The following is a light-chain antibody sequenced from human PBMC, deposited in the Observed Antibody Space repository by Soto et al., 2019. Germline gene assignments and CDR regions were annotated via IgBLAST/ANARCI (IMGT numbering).Light chain of an antibody. J-gene: IGKJ1*01. CDR1: QGISIY. Sequence: AIRMTQSPSSLSASTGDRVTVTWRASQGISIYLAWYQQKPGKAPKLLIYAASTLQSGVPSRFSGSGSPTDFTLTISCLQSDDFATYYCQQYYSYPRTFGQGLNVHI. V-gene: IGKV1-8*01. CDR3: QQYYSYPRT. CDR2: AAS.